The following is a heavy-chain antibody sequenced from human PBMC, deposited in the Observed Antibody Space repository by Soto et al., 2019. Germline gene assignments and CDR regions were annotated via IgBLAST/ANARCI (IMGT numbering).Heavy chain of an antibody. CDR2: ISAYNGNT. CDR1: GYTFTSYG. D-gene: IGHD3-3*01. J-gene: IGHJ6*03. V-gene: IGHV1-18*01. Sequence: ASVKVSCKASGYTFTSYGISWVRQAPGQGLEWMGWISAYNGNTNYAQKLQGRVTMTTDTSTSTAYMELRSLRSDDTAVYYCARTADFWSGYHIQQYYYYYMDVWGKGTTVTVSS. CDR3: ARTADFWSGYHIQQYYYYYMDV.